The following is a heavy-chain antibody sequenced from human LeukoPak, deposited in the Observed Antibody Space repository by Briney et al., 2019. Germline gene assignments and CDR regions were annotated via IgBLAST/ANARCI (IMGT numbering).Heavy chain of an antibody. CDR2: ISYDGSNK. J-gene: IGHJ4*02. Sequence: GGSRRLSCAASGFTFSSFPIHWVRQAPGKGLEWVALISYDGSNKYYADSVKGRFTISRDNSKNTLYLQMNSLRAEDAAVYYCARDRDNSGSYAYYFDYWGQGTRVTVSS. CDR3: ARDRDNSGSYAYYFDY. D-gene: IGHD3-22*01. V-gene: IGHV3-30-3*01. CDR1: GFTFSSFP.